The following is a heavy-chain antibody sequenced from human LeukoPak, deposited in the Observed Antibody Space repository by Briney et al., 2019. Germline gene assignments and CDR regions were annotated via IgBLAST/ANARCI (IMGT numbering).Heavy chain of an antibody. V-gene: IGHV4-59*08. D-gene: IGHD3-22*01. J-gene: IGHJ6*02. CDR2: IYYSGST. Sequence: KASETLSLTCTVSGGSINSYYWSWIRQPPGKGLEWIGYIYYSGSTNDNPSLKSRVTISVDTSNNQFSLNLSSVAAADTAVYYCAGMSSGYYYGMDVWGQGTTVTVSS. CDR3: AGMSSGYYYGMDV. CDR1: GGSINSYY.